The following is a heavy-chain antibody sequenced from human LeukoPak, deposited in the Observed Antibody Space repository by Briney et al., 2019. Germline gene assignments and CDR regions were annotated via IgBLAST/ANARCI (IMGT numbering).Heavy chain of an antibody. D-gene: IGHD1-14*01. Sequence: SETLSLTCTVSGGSISSYYWSSIPHPAGKGLGWIGRIYTSGSTNYNPSLKSRVTMSVDTSKNQFSLKLSSVTAADTAVYYCARDRGEPLFDYWGQGTLVTVSS. V-gene: IGHV4-4*07. J-gene: IGHJ4*02. CDR2: IYTSGST. CDR1: GGSISSYY. CDR3: ARDRGEPLFDY.